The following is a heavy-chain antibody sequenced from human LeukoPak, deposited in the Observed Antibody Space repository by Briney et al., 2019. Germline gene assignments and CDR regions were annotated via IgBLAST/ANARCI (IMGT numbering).Heavy chain of an antibody. CDR2: INHSGST. CDR1: GGSFSGYY. D-gene: IGHD1-1*01. J-gene: IGHJ6*03. Sequence: PSETLSLTCAVYGGSFSGYYWSWIRQSPGKGLEWIGEINHSGSTNYNPSLKSRVTISVDTSKNQFSLKLSSVTAADTAVYYCAKAYNYYYYYMDVWGKGTTATVSS. V-gene: IGHV4-34*01. CDR3: AKAYNYYYYYMDV.